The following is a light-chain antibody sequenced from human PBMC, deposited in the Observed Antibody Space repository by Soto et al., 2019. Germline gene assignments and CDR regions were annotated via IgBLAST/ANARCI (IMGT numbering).Light chain of an antibody. Sequence: QSVLTQPPSVSGAPGQRVTISCTGTSSNIGAGYDVHWYQQLPGTAPKLLISSNNNRPSGVPDRFSVSKSGTSASLAITRLQPEDEADYYCQSYDSSLALARVFGTGTKVTVL. CDR3: QSYDSSLALARV. V-gene: IGLV1-40*01. CDR1: SSNIGAGYD. J-gene: IGLJ1*01. CDR2: SNN.